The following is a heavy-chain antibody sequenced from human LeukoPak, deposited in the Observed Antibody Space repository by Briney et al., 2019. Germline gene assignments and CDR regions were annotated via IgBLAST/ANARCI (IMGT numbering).Heavy chain of an antibody. Sequence: SETLSLTCAVYGGSFSGYYWSWIRQPPGKRLEWVGESNDSGGTNYNPSLKSRVTISADKSKNQVSLKLTSVTAADTAVYYCARLSVIVGSTLEYYYYYMDVWGQGTTVTVSS. CDR1: GGSFSGYY. D-gene: IGHD1-26*01. V-gene: IGHV4-34*01. CDR2: SNDSGGT. J-gene: IGHJ6*03. CDR3: ARLSVIVGSTLEYYYYYMDV.